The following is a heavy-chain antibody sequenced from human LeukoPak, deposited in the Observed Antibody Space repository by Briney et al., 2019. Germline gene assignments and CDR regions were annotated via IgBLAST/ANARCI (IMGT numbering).Heavy chain of an antibody. J-gene: IGHJ4*02. CDR3: ARDSVDGSGTYYNDSPDY. Sequence: ASVKVSCKASGYTFTSYGISWVRQAPGQGLEWMGWICAYNGNTEYKQNLRGRVSMTTDTSTSTAYMELRSLRSDDTAVYYCARDSVDGSGTYYNDSPDYWGQGTLVTVSS. CDR2: ICAYNGNT. D-gene: IGHD3-10*01. CDR1: GYTFTSYG. V-gene: IGHV1-18*01.